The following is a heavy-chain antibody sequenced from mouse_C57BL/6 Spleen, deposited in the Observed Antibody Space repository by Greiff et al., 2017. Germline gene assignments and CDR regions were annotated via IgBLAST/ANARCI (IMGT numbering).Heavy chain of an antibody. D-gene: IGHD1-1*01. Sequence: VQLKQSGPELVKPGASVKISCKASGYSFTGYYMNWVKQSPEKSLEWIGEINPSTVGTTYNQKFKAKATLTVDKSSSTAYMQLKSLTSEDSAVYYCARGGGSSSWFAYWGQGTLVTVSA. CDR2: INPSTVGT. J-gene: IGHJ3*01. CDR3: ARGGGSSSWFAY. CDR1: GYSFTGYY. V-gene: IGHV1-42*01.